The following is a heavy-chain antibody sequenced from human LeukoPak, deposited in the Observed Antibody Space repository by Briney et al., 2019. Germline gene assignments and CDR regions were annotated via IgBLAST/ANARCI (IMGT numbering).Heavy chain of an antibody. V-gene: IGHV3-23*01. D-gene: IGHD1-26*01. CDR2: LSGSGDTT. CDR3: AKDRVGAMLYFDL. J-gene: IGHJ4*02. Sequence: PGGSLGLSCAASGFSFRNYGMSWVRQAPGKGLEWVSALSGSGDTTYYGDSERGRFTISRDNSKNTLYLQINSLRAEDTAVYFCAKDRVGAMLYFDLWGQGTLVTVSS. CDR1: GFSFRNYG.